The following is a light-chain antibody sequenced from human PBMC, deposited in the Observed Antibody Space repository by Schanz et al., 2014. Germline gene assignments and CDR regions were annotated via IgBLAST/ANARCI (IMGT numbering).Light chain of an antibody. CDR2: WAS. Sequence: DIVLTQSPDSLAVSLGERATINCKSSQSVLHSSNNKNYLAWYQQKPGQPPKLLICWASTRESGVPDRFSGSGSGSDFTLTISSLQAEDVAVYYCQQYYSTPYTFGQGTQLEIK. CDR3: QQYYSTPYT. J-gene: IGKJ2*01. V-gene: IGKV4-1*01. CDR1: QSVLHSSNNKNY.